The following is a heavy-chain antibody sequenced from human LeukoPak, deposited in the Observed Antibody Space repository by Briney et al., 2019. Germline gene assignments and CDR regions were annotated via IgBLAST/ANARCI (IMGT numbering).Heavy chain of an antibody. CDR2: IFYSGST. D-gene: IGHD3-22*01. Sequence: SETLSLTCTVSSGSISTSNYYWGWVRQPPGKALEWIGNIFYSGSTYYSPSLKSRVTISQDTSKNQFSLKLSSVTAADTAVYFCARQISDSSGYYIDYWGQGTLVTVSS. V-gene: IGHV4-39*07. CDR1: SGSISTSNYY. J-gene: IGHJ4*02. CDR3: ARQISDSSGYYIDY.